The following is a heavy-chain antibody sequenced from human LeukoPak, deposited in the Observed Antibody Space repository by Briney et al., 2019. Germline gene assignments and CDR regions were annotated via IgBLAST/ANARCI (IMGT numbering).Heavy chain of an antibody. CDR3: VKGGGYSKSPLDY. V-gene: IGHV3-64D*06. Sequence: PGGSLRLSCAASGFTFSSYSMNWVRQAPGKGLESVSAISSSGSSTYYADSVKGRFTISRDNSKNTVYLQMSSLRAADTAVYYCVKGGGYSKSPLDYWGQGTLVTVSS. D-gene: IGHD6-13*01. J-gene: IGHJ4*02. CDR1: GFTFSSYS. CDR2: ISSSGSST.